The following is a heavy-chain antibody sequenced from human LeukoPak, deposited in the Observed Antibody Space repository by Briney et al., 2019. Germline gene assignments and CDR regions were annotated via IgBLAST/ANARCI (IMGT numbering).Heavy chain of an antibody. CDR3: ARGPRITIFGVVTAWWFDP. CDR1: GFTFSSYW. J-gene: IGHJ5*02. CDR2: IKQDGSEK. V-gene: IGHV3-7*01. Sequence: PGGSLRLSCAASGFTFSSYWMSWDRQAPGKGLEWVANIKQDGSEKYYVDSVKGRFTISRDNAKNSLYLQMNSLRAEDTAVYYCARGPRITIFGVVTAWWFDPWGQGTLVTVSS. D-gene: IGHD3-3*01.